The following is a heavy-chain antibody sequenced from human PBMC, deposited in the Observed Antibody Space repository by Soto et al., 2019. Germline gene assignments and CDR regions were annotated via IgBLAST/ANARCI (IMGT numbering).Heavy chain of an antibody. Sequence: PGGSLRLSCAASGFTFSNAWMSWVRQAPGKGLEWVGRIKSKTDGGTTDYASPVKGRFTISRDDSKNTLYLQMNSLKTEDTAVYYCTTENLYFDWYSPYYYYGMDVWGQGTTVTASS. CDR2: IKSKTDGGTT. V-gene: IGHV3-15*01. J-gene: IGHJ6*02. CDR3: TTENLYFDWYSPYYYYGMDV. CDR1: GFTFSNAW. D-gene: IGHD3-9*01.